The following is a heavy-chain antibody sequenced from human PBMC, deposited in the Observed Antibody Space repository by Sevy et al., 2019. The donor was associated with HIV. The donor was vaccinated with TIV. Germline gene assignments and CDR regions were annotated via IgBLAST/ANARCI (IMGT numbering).Heavy chain of an antibody. CDR2: MNPDSGRR. V-gene: IGHV1-8*01. CDR1: GYSLNSYD. J-gene: IGHJ6*02. D-gene: IGHD6-13*01. Sequence: ASVKVSCKASGYSLNSYDINWVRQATGQGLEWMGWMNPDSGRRGYSPRFQGRVTMTTNTSIDTAYMELRSLGSEDSAVYYCARADLDSSTFFYYYGMDVWGQGTTVTVSS. CDR3: ARADLDSSTFFYYYGMDV.